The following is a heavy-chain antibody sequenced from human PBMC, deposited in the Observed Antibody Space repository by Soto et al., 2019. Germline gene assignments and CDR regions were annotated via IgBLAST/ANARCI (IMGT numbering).Heavy chain of an antibody. J-gene: IGHJ5*02. V-gene: IGHV4-39*01. CDR3: ARRGGSGGSSTGWFDP. CDR2: IYYSGST. Sequence: SETLSLTCTVSGGSMSSSSYYWGWIRQPPGKGLEWIGSIYYSGSTYYNPSLKSRVTISVDTSKNQFSLKLSSVTAADTAVYYCARRGGSGGSSTGWFDPWGQGTLVTVSS. CDR1: GGSMSSSSYY. D-gene: IGHD2-15*01.